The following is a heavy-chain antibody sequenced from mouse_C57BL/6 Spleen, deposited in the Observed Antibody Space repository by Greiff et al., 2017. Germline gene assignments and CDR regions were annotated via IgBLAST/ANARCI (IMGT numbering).Heavy chain of an antibody. V-gene: IGHV2-2*01. CDR3: ARAGLGRLDY. J-gene: IGHJ2*01. CDR2: IWSGGST. CDR1: GFSLTSYG. Sequence: QVQLQQSGPGLVQPSQSLSITCTVSGFSLTSYGVHWVRQSPGKGLEWLGVIWSGGSTDYNAAFISRRSISKDNSKSQVFFKMNRLQADDTAIYYCARAGLGRLDYWGQGTTRTVSS. D-gene: IGHD4-1*01.